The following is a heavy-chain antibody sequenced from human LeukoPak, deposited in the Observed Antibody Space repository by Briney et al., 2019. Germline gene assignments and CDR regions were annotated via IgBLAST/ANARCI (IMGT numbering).Heavy chain of an antibody. D-gene: IGHD6-19*01. V-gene: IGHV3-21*01. CDR1: GFSFSSYS. J-gene: IGHJ4*02. CDR2: ISSSGSYI. Sequence: PGGSLRLSCAASGFSFSSYSMNWVRQAPGKGLEWVSLISSSGSYINYADSVKGRFTISRDNAKNSLFLQMNSLRVEDTAFYYCANSPWPCLVPPVFYWGQGTLVTVSS. CDR3: ANSPWPCLVPPVFY.